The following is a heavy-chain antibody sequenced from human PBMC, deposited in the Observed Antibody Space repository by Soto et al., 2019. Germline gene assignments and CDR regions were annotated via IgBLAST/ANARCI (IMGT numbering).Heavy chain of an antibody. CDR1: GGSFSGYY. J-gene: IGHJ4*02. D-gene: IGHD3-10*01. CDR3: ARGMGARGGPPGYYFDY. CDR2: INHSGST. V-gene: IGHV4-34*01. Sequence: QVQLQQWGAGLLKPSETLSLTCAVYGGSFSGYYWSWIRQPPGKGLEWIGEINHSGSTNYNPSLKSRVTISVDTSKNQFSLKLSSVTAADTAVYYCARGMGARGGPPGYYFDYWGQGTLVTVSS.